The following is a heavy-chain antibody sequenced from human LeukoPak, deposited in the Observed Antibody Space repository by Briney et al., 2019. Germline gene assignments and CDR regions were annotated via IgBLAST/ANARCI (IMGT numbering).Heavy chain of an antibody. D-gene: IGHD3-22*01. V-gene: IGHV4-31*03. J-gene: IGHJ4*02. CDR3: ARGYLGYDSSGFYFDY. CDR1: GGSISSGGYY. CDR2: IYYSGST. Sequence: PSETLSLTCTVSGGSISSGGYYWSWIRQHPGKGLEWIGYIYYSGSTYYNPSLKSRVTISVDTSKNQFSLKLSSVTAADTAVYYCARGYLGYDSSGFYFDYWGQGTLVTVSS.